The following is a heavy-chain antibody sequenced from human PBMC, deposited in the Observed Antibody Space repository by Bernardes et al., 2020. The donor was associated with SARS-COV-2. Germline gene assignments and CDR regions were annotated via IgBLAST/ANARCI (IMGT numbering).Heavy chain of an antibody. Sequence: SETLSLTCTVSGGSISSGGYYWTWIRQHPETGLEWIGYIYSIGSTYYRPSLKSRLTISVDTSKNQFSLKLSSVTAADTAIYYCARAKDNYYFDYWGQGTLVTVSS. V-gene: IGHV4-31*03. CDR1: GGSISSGGYY. CDR3: ARAKDNYYFDY. J-gene: IGHJ4*02. CDR2: IYSIGST.